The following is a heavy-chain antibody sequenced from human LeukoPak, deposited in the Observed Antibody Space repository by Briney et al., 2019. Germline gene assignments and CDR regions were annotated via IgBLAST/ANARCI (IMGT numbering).Heavy chain of an antibody. J-gene: IGHJ6*01. Sequence: GESLRLSCAASGFTFSSYAMSWVGQAPARELQWVSTISVSGGNTYYADSVKGRFTISRDNSKNTLYMQMNSLRTEDTAVYYCAKDLRPDYYYGMDVWGQGTTVTVSS. CDR1: GFTFSSYA. CDR3: AKDLRPDYYYGMDV. CDR2: ISVSGGNT. V-gene: IGHV3-23*01.